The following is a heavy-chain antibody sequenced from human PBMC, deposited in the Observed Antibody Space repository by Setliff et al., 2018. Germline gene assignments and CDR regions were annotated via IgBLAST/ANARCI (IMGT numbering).Heavy chain of an antibody. CDR1: GYSFTSYW. Sequence: PGESLKISCKGSGYSFTSYWIGWVRQMPGKGLEWMGIIYPGDSDTRYSPSFQGQVTISADKSISTAYLQWSRLKASDTAMYYCARSQYRAIFGVYYYYYGMDVWGQGTTVTVSS. D-gene: IGHD3-3*01. CDR3: ARSQYRAIFGVYYYYYGMDV. V-gene: IGHV5-51*01. J-gene: IGHJ6*02. CDR2: IYPGDSDT.